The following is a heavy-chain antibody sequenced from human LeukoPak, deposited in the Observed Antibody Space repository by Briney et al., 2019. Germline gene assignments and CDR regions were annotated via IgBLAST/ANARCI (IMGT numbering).Heavy chain of an antibody. CDR1: GGSISSSSYY. CDR2: IYYSGST. J-gene: IGHJ4*02. Sequence: SETLSLTCTVSGGSISSSSYYWGWIRQPPGKGLEWIGSIYYSGSTYYNPSLKSRVTISVDTSKNQFSLKLSSVTAADTAVYYCARDRYVYCSSGSCYSLDYWGQGTLVTVSS. V-gene: IGHV4-39*07. CDR3: ARDRYVYCSSGSCYSLDY. D-gene: IGHD2-15*01.